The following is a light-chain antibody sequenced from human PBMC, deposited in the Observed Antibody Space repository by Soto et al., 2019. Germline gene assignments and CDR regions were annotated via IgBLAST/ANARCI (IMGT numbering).Light chain of an antibody. J-gene: IGKJ5*01. V-gene: IGKV2-28*01. CDR1: QSLLHDNGYNY. CDR3: MQAVQTLIT. CDR2: LGS. Sequence: DIVLTQSPLSLPVTPGEPASISCRSSQSLLHDNGYNYLDWYLQKPGQSPQLLIYLGSNRASGVPDRFSGSGSGTDFTLKISRVEAEDVGVYYCMQAVQTLITFGQGTRLEIK.